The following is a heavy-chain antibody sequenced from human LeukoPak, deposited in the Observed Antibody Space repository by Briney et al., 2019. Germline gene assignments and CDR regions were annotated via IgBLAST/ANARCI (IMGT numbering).Heavy chain of an antibody. Sequence: APVKVSCKASRYTFSTFFMHWVRQAPGQGLEWMAIINSNDGSTIYAQKFQGRVTMTRDMSTSTVYMELSSLRSEDTAVYYCARDLGDGYNYVFDYWGQGTLVTVSS. V-gene: IGHV1-46*01. D-gene: IGHD5-24*01. CDR3: ARDLGDGYNYVFDY. CDR2: INSNDGST. J-gene: IGHJ4*02. CDR1: RYTFSTFF.